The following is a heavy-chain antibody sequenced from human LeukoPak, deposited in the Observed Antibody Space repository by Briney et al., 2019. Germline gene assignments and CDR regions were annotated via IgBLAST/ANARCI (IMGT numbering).Heavy chain of an antibody. CDR2: IYSGGST. CDR3: ARVSYDFWSGYPRWFDP. CDR1: GFTVSSNY. Sequence: GGSLRLSCAASGFTVSSNYMSWVRQAPGKGLEWVSVIYSGGSTYYADSVKGRFTISRHNSKNTLYLQMNSLRAEDTAVYYCARVSYDFWSGYPRWFDPWGQGTLVTVSS. V-gene: IGHV3-53*04. J-gene: IGHJ5*02. D-gene: IGHD3-3*01.